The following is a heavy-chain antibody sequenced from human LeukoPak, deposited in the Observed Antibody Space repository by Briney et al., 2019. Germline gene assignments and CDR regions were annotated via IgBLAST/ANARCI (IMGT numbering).Heavy chain of an antibody. CDR2: IEQDGSEK. CDR1: GFTFSNYW. J-gene: IGHJ4*02. V-gene: IGHV3-7*01. CDR3: ARDRGHFDY. Sequence: GGSLRLSCAASGFTFSNYWMSWVRQAPGKGLEWVANIEQDGSEKYYVDSVKGRFTISRDNAKNPLYLQMNSLRAKDTAVYYCARDRGHFDYWGQGTLVTVSS. D-gene: IGHD3-10*01.